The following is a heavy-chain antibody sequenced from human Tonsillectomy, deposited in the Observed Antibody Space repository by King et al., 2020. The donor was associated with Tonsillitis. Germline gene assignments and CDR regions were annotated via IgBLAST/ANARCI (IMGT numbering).Heavy chain of an antibody. V-gene: IGHV3-30*02. J-gene: IGHJ4*02. CDR3: AKEPYFYTNSGSPNFYI. Sequence: VQLVESGGGVVQPGGALRLSCAASGFTFSSYGMHWVCQAPGKGLEWVAFIRYDGTNEYYADSVKGRFTISRDNSKNTLYLQMNSLRAEDTAVYYCAKEPYFYTNSGSPNFYICGQGALGTVSS. CDR2: IRYDGTNE. D-gene: IGHD2-8*01. CDR1: GFTFSSYG.